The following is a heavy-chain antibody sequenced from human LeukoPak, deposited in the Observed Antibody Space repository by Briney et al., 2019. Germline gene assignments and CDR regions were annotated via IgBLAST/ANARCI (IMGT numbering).Heavy chain of an antibody. CDR2: INAGNGNT. J-gene: IGHJ4*02. CDR1: GYTFTSYA. D-gene: IGHD6-19*01. CDR3: AREATVAGTQGFDY. Sequence: ASVKVSCKASGYTFTSYAMHWVRQAPGQRLEWMGWINAGNGNTKYSQKFQGRVTITRDTSASTAYMELSSLRSEDTAVYYCAREATVAGTQGFDYWGQGTLVTVSS. V-gene: IGHV1-3*01.